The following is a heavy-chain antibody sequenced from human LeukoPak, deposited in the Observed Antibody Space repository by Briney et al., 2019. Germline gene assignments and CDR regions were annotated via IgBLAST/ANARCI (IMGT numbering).Heavy chain of an antibody. V-gene: IGHV3-30*03. D-gene: IGHD3-22*01. CDR1: GFPFSKYG. Sequence: GGSLRLSCAASGFPFSKYGMHWVRQAPGKGLEWVALISYGGSNKYYADSVKGRFTISRDNSKNTLYPQMNSLRAEDTAVYYCARDRPSSGSGYFDYWGQGTLVTVSS. J-gene: IGHJ4*02. CDR3: ARDRPSSGSGYFDY. CDR2: ISYGGSNK.